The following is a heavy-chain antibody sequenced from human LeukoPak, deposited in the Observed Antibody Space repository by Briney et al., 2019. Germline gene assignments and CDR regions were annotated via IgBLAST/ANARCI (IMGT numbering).Heavy chain of an antibody. D-gene: IGHD3-10*01. V-gene: IGHV3-30-3*01. CDR2: TSSDLNVK. Sequence: GGSLRLSCAASGFTFRNYVIHWVRQAPGKGLEWVAVTSSDLNVKLYADSVKGRFTISRDNSRSTLYLQMNSLRPEDTGIYYCAREGYYGSGSPPSLYFDYWGQGTLVTVSS. J-gene: IGHJ4*02. CDR1: GFTFRNYV. CDR3: AREGYYGSGSPPSLYFDY.